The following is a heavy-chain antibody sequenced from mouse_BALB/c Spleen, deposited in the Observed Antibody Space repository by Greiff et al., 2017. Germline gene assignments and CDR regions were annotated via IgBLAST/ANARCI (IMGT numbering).Heavy chain of an antibody. Sequence: EVKLVESGGGLVQPGGSRKLSCAASGFTFSSFGMHWVRQAPEKGLEWVAYISSGSSTIYYADTVKGRFTISRDNPKNTLFLQMTSLRSEDTAMYYCARSRTGPFDYWGQGTTLTVSS. CDR3: ARSRTGPFDY. J-gene: IGHJ2*01. CDR2: ISSGSSTI. CDR1: GFTFSSFG. V-gene: IGHV5-17*02. D-gene: IGHD4-1*01.